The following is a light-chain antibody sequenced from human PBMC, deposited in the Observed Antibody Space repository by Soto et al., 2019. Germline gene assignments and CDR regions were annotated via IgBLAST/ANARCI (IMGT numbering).Light chain of an antibody. V-gene: IGKV4-1*01. CDR1: QSVLYSSNNKNY. CDR3: QQYYSTPLT. J-gene: IGKJ5*01. CDR2: WAS. Sequence: DIVMTQSPDSLAVSLGERATINCKSSQSVLYSSNNKNYLVWYQQKPGQPPNLLIYWASTRESGVPDRFSGSGSGTDFTLTISSLQAEDVAVYYCQQYYSTPLTFGGGTRLEIK.